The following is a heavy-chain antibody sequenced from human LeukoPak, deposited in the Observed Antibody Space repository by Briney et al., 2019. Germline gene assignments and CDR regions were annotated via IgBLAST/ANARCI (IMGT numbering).Heavy chain of an antibody. J-gene: IGHJ3*02. CDR1: GGSFSGYY. V-gene: IGHV4-34*01. D-gene: IGHD6-19*01. CDR2: INHSGST. Sequence: SETLSLTCAVYGGSFSGYYWSWIRQPPGKGLEWIGEINHSGSTNYNPSLKSRVTISVDTSKNQFSLKLSSVTAADTAVYYCASSRAVAGVRSAFDIWGQGTMVTVSS. CDR3: ASSRAVAGVRSAFDI.